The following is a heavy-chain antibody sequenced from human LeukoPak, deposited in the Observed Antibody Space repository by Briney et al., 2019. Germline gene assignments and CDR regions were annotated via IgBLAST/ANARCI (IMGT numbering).Heavy chain of an antibody. J-gene: IGHJ4*02. CDR2: IIPIFGTA. Sequence: SVKVSCKASGGTFSSYAISWVRQAPGQGLEWMGRIIPIFGTANYAQKSQGRVTITTDESTSTAYMELSSLRSEDTAVYYCARASSGSYKGLDFDYWGQGTLVTVSS. CDR1: GGTFSSYA. CDR3: ARASSGSYKGLDFDY. D-gene: IGHD3-10*01. V-gene: IGHV1-69*05.